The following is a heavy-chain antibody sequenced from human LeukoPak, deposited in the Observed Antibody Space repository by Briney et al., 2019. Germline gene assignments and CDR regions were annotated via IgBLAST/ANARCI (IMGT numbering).Heavy chain of an antibody. D-gene: IGHD2-15*01. CDR3: ARDYDFYCSGGHCYSPRPSDY. V-gene: IGHV3-33*01. CDR1: GFTFSSYG. J-gene: IGHJ4*02. CDR2: IWYDGSNK. Sequence: GRSLRLSCAASGFTFSSYGMHWVRQAPGKGLEWVAVIWYDGSNKYYADAVKGRFTISRDNAKNSLYLQMNSLRAEDMAVYYCARDYDFYCSGGHCYSPRPSDYWGQGTLVSVSS.